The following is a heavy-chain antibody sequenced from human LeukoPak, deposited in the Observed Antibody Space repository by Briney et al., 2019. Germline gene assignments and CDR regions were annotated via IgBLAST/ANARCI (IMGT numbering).Heavy chain of an antibody. CDR2: ITGNGGTT. V-gene: IGHV3-23*01. Sequence: GGSLRLSCAASGFTFSNYGMNWVRQVPGKGLEWVSGITGNGGTTYYADSVKGRFTISRDNSKNTLYLQMNSLRAEDTAVYYCAKFPDSSGYYVRAFDIWGQGTMVTVSS. CDR3: AKFPDSSGYYVRAFDI. D-gene: IGHD3-22*01. J-gene: IGHJ3*02. CDR1: GFTFSNYG.